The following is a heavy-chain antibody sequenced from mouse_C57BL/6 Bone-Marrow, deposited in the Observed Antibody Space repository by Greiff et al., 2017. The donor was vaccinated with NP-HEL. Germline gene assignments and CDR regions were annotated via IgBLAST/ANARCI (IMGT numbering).Heavy chain of an antibody. CDR2: ISYDGSN. CDR3: ARTLYGSSPYYYAMDY. V-gene: IGHV3-6*01. Sequence: EVKLVESGPGLVKPSQSLSLTCSVTGYSITSGYYWNWIRQFPGNKLEWMGYISYDGSNNYNPSLKNRISITRDTSKNQFFLKLNSVTTEDTATYYCARTLYGSSPYYYAMDYWGQGTSVTVSS. D-gene: IGHD1-1*01. J-gene: IGHJ4*01. CDR1: GYSITSGYY.